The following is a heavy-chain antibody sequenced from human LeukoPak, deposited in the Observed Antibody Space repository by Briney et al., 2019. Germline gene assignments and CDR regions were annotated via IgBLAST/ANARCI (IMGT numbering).Heavy chain of an antibody. V-gene: IGHV3-23*01. Sequence: GGSLRLSCAASGFTFSSYGMSWVRQAPGKGLEWVSAISGSGGSTCYADSVKGRFTISRDNPKNTLFLQMNSLRAEDTAVYYCARGRVGGWYSFFGAFDIWGQGTMVTVSS. D-gene: IGHD6-19*01. CDR2: ISGSGGST. CDR3: ARGRVGGWYSFFGAFDI. J-gene: IGHJ3*02. CDR1: GFTFSSYG.